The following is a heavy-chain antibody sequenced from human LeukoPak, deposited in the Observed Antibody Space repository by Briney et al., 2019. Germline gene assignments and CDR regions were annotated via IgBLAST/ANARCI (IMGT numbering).Heavy chain of an antibody. J-gene: IGHJ4*02. Sequence: PSETLSLTCSVSGGSINSYYWSWIRQPAGKGLEWIGRLYPSGSTNYNPSLKSRVTMSIDTSKNQFSLKLSSVTAADTAVYYCARDYYGSGSYPLDYWGQGTLVTVSS. V-gene: IGHV4-4*07. D-gene: IGHD3-10*01. CDR2: LYPSGST. CDR1: GGSINSYY. CDR3: ARDYYGSGSYPLDY.